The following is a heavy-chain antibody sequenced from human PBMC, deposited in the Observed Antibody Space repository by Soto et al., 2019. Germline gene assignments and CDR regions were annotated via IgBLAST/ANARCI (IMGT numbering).Heavy chain of an antibody. D-gene: IGHD3-3*01. CDR2: INPRDGKT. J-gene: IGHJ4*02. Sequence: ASVKVSCKASGYPFTSQYIHWARHAPGQGFQWMGIINPRDGKTTYAQNFQGTITMTRDTSTSTLYLELASLTSDDTAIYYCGRVGQVLAETFDSWGQGTLVTVSS. V-gene: IGHV1-46*01. CDR3: GRVGQVLAETFDS. CDR1: GYPFTSQY.